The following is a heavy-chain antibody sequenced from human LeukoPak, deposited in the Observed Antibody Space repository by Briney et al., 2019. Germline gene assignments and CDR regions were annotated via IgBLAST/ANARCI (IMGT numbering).Heavy chain of an antibody. CDR2: ISGSGGST. Sequence: PGGSLRLSCAASGFTFSSYAMSWVRQAPGKGLEWVSAISGSGGSTYYADSVKGRFTISRDNPKNTLYLQMNSLRAEDTAVYYCARLGYCSGGSCATVDYWGQGTLVTVSS. J-gene: IGHJ4*02. CDR1: GFTFSSYA. CDR3: ARLGYCSGGSCATVDY. D-gene: IGHD2-15*01. V-gene: IGHV3-23*01.